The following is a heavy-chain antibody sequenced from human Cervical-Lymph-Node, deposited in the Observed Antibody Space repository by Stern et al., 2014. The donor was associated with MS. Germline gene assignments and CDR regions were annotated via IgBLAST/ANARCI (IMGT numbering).Heavy chain of an antibody. D-gene: IGHD6-13*01. CDR3: ASAYSSSHYYFDY. CDR1: GFSFSRYA. Sequence: VQLAESGGGVVQPGRSLRLSCAASGFSFSRYAMHWVRQAPGKGLEWVALIWYDGSNPYYADSVTGRFTISRDNFKNTLYLQMNSLRAEDTAVYYCASAYSSSHYYFDYWGQETLVTVSS. CDR2: IWYDGSNP. V-gene: IGHV3-33*01. J-gene: IGHJ4*02.